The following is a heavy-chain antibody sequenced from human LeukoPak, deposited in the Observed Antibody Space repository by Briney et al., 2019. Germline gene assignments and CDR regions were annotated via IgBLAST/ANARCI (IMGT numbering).Heavy chain of an antibody. Sequence: SETLSLTCTVSGGSISSGGYYWSWIRQHPGKGLEWIGYIYYSGSTYYNPSLKSRVTISVDTSKNQFSLKLSSVTAADTAVYYCARATYTFGNYAFDIWSQGTMVTVSS. V-gene: IGHV4-31*03. CDR1: GGSISSGGYY. CDR2: IYYSGST. CDR3: ARATYTFGNYAFDI. J-gene: IGHJ3*02. D-gene: IGHD1-7*01.